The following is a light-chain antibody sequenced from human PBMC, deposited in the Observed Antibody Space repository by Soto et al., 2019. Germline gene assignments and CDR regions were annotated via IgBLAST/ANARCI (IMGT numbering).Light chain of an antibody. CDR2: GAS. J-gene: IGKJ2*01. CDR1: QSVSSSY. CDR3: QQYGSSPPYT. V-gene: IGKV3-20*01. Sequence: EIVLTQSPGTLSLSPGERATLSCRASQSVSSSYLAWYQQKPGQAPRLLIYGASSRATGIPDRFSGSGSGTDFTLPISRLEPEAFAVYYCQQYGSSPPYTFGQGTKLEIK.